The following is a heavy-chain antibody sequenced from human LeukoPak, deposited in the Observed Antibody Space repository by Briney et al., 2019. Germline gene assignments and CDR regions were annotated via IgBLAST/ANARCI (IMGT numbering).Heavy chain of an antibody. Sequence: SVKVSCKASGGTFSSYAISWVRQAPGQGLEWMGGIIPIFGTANYAQKFQGRVTITADESTSTAYMELSSLGSEDTAVYYCARVGDFWSGYFDWFDPWGQGTLVTVSS. CDR2: IIPIFGTA. CDR1: GGTFSSYA. CDR3: ARVGDFWSGYFDWFDP. J-gene: IGHJ5*02. D-gene: IGHD3-3*01. V-gene: IGHV1-69*13.